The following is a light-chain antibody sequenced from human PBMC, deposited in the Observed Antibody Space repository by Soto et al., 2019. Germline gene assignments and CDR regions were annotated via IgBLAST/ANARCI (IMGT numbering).Light chain of an antibody. Sequence: EVVLTQSPGTLSLSPGDRATLSCRASQTVTSNYLAWYQHKPGQAPRLLIYGASSRATGIPDRFSGSGSGTDFTLTISRLEPEDFAVYYCQQYGASPGTFGQGTKVEI. CDR3: QQYGASPGT. J-gene: IGKJ1*01. CDR1: QTVTSNY. V-gene: IGKV3-20*01. CDR2: GAS.